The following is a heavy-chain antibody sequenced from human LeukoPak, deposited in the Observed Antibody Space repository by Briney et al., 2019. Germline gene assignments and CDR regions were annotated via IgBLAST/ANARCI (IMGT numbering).Heavy chain of an antibody. CDR1: GFIFSTYA. J-gene: IGHJ5*02. V-gene: IGHV3-64*01. Sequence: PGGSLRLSCAASGFIFSTYAMYWVRQAPGKGLECISAINANAGGTFYANSVRGRFTISRDNSKSTLYLQMDSLRDEDMAVYFCARGKSGIRDLWGQGTLVTVSP. CDR3: ARGKSGIRDL. CDR2: INANAGGT. D-gene: IGHD3-10*01.